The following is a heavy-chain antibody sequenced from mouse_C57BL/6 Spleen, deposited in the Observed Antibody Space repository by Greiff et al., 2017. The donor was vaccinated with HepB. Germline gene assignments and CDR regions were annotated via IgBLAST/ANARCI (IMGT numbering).Heavy chain of an antibody. D-gene: IGHD4-1*01. J-gene: IGHJ2*01. Sequence: VQLQQSGTVLARPGASVKMSCKTSGYTFTSYWMHWVKQRPGQGLEWIGAIYPGNSDTSYNQKFKGKAKLNAVTSASTAYMELSSLTNEDSAVYYCTRLGRTYYFDYWGQGTTLTVSS. CDR1: GYTFTSYW. CDR2: IYPGNSDT. V-gene: IGHV1-5*01. CDR3: TRLGRTYYFDY.